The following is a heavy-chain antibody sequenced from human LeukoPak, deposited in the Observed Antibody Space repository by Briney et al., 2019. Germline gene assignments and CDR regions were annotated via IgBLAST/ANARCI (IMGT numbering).Heavy chain of an antibody. CDR1: GFTFSKND. D-gene: IGHD4-23*01. CDR2: LSYDGRNT. V-gene: IGHV3-30*03. Sequence: GRSLRLSCTASGFTFSKNDMHWVRQAPGKGLEWEAVLSYDGRNTYYADSVKGRFTISRDNSKNTVFLQMNSLRAEDTAVYYCARDYDGKAWYYFDYWGQGTLVTVSS. J-gene: IGHJ4*02. CDR3: ARDYDGKAWYYFDY.